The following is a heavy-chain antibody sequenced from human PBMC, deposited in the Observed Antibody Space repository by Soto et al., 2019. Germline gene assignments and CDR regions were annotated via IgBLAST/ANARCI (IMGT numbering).Heavy chain of an antibody. CDR2: INDSGSA. Sequence: NPSETLSLTCAVSGGSFSGYFWSWIRQSPGKGLAWIGEINDSGSAKYTPSLKSRVTISLDTSKNQFSLTLRSVTAADTAVYYCARARVAYFFDYWGHGILVTVSS. V-gene: IGHV4-34*01. CDR1: GGSFSGYF. D-gene: IGHD3-3*01. CDR3: ARARVAYFFDY. J-gene: IGHJ4*01.